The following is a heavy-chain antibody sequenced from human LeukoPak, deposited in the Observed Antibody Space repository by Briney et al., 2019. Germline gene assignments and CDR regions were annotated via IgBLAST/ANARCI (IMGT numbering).Heavy chain of an antibody. CDR2: ISAYNGNT. CDR3: ASLEKGDFDY. V-gene: IGHV1-18*01. CDR1: GYTFASYG. J-gene: IGHJ4*02. Sequence: ASVKVSCKASGYTFASYGISWVRQAPGQGLEWMGWISAYNGNTNYAQKFQGRVTITADKSTSTAYMELSSLRSEDTAVYYCASLEKGDFDYWGQGTLVTVSS.